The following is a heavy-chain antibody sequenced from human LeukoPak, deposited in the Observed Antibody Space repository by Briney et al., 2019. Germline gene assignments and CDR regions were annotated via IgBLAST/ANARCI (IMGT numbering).Heavy chain of an antibody. CDR3: ATPYCSSTCCSGTGYYYYGMDV. V-gene: IGHV3-33*01. CDR2: IWYDGSNK. CDR1: GFTFSSYG. D-gene: IGHD2-2*01. Sequence: PGRSLRLSCAASGFTFSSYGMHWVRQAPGKGLEWVAVIWYDGSNKYYADSVKGRFTISRDNSKNTLYLQMNSLRAEDTAVYYCATPYCSSTCCSGTGYYYYGMDVWGQGTTVTVSS. J-gene: IGHJ6*02.